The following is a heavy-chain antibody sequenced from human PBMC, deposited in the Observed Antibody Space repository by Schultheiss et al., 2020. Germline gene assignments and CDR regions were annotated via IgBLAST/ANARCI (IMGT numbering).Heavy chain of an antibody. CDR1: GGSISSSNW. J-gene: IGHJ5*02. CDR2: IYHSGST. D-gene: IGHD3-22*01. CDR3: AKSNYYDSSGSFDP. Sequence: SETLSLTCAVSGGSISSSNWWSWVRQPPGKGLEWIGEIYHSGSTNYNPSIKSRVTISVDKSKNQFSLKLSSVTAADTAVYYCAKSNYYDSSGSFDPWGQGTLVTVSS. V-gene: IGHV4-4*02.